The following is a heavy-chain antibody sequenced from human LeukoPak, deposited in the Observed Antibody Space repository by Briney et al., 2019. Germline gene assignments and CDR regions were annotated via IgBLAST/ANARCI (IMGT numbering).Heavy chain of an antibody. CDR2: IIPIFGTA. D-gene: IGHD3-22*01. Sequence: SVKVSCKASGGTFSSYAISWVRQAPGQGLEWMGGIIPIFGTANYAQKFQGRVTITADKSTSTAYMELSSLRSEDTAVYYCARDFKRLLAYDSSGGAFDIWGQGTMVTVSS. V-gene: IGHV1-69*06. J-gene: IGHJ3*02. CDR1: GGTFSSYA. CDR3: ARDFKRLLAYDSSGGAFDI.